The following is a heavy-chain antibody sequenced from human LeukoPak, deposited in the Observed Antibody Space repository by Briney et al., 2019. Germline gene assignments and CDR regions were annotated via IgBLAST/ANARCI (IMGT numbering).Heavy chain of an antibody. V-gene: IGHV4-39*02. D-gene: IGHD3-10*01. CDR2: VYHTGST. CDR1: GGSIIDYY. Sequence: PSETLSLTCTVSGGSIIDYYWGWVRQPPGKGLEWIGTVYHTGSTYYSPSLNSRVTISVDTSKHLLSLELTSVTAADTAVYYCARGGVRGIILAFNWFDPWGQGTLVTVSS. CDR3: ARGGVRGIILAFNWFDP. J-gene: IGHJ5*02.